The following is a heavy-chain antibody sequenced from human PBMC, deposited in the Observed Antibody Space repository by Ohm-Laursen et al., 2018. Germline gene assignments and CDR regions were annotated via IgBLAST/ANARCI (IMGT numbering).Heavy chain of an antibody. CDR3: TSSYDPRVY. CDR1: GFTFSGST. D-gene: IGHD2-8*01. V-gene: IGHV3-73*01. J-gene: IGHJ4*02. Sequence: SLRLSCAAFGFTFSGSTMHWVRQASGKGPEWVGRIRNKANSYATTYAASVKGRFTISRDDSKNTAFLQMNSLKTEDTAVYYCTSSYDPRVYWGQGTLVTISS. CDR2: IRNKANSYAT.